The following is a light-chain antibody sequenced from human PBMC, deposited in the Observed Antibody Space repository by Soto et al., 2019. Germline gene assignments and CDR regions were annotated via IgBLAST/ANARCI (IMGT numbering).Light chain of an antibody. CDR2: KDD. J-gene: IGLJ1*01. CDR3: EACEDSLSGYV. CDR1: SSNIGINY. Sequence: QSVLTQPPSASGTPGQRVTISCSGSSSNIGINYVYWYQQLPGTAPKLLIYKDDQRRSGVPDRFSGSKSGTSASLAISGLRFEDEDDYDCEACEDSLSGYVFGAGTKVTVL. V-gene: IGLV1-47*01.